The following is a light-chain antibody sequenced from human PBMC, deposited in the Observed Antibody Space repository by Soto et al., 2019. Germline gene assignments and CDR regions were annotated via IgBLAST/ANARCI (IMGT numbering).Light chain of an antibody. Sequence: DIQMNQSPSSLSAYVGDRVTITCRASQGISNYLAWYQQNPGKLPKLLIYAASTLQSGVPVRFSGRGSGTDFTHTIISLQPEDGGTYYCQKYNRAPWTFGQGAKVDSK. CDR3: QKYNRAPWT. CDR1: QGISNY. J-gene: IGKJ1*01. CDR2: AAS. V-gene: IGKV1-27*01.